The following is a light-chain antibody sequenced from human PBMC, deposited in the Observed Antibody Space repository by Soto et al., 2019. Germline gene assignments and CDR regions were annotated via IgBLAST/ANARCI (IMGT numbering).Light chain of an antibody. CDR2: DAS. Sequence: EIVLTQSPGTLSLSPGERATLSCRASQSVGNNYLVWYQQKPGQAPRFLMYDASTRATGVPDRFSGSGSGTDFTLTISRLEPEDFAVYSSKQYGSTPLTSVGGTKVDIK. J-gene: IGKJ4*01. CDR3: KQYGSTPLT. V-gene: IGKV3-20*01. CDR1: QSVGNNY.